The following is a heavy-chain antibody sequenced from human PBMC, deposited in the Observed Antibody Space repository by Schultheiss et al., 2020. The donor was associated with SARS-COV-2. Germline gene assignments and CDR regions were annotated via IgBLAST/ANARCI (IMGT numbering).Heavy chain of an antibody. CDR3: ARSVASAGINDY. J-gene: IGHJ4*02. CDR2: IYYSGST. Sequence: SETLSLTCTVSGGSISSGGYYWSWIRQHPGKGLEWIGYIYYSGSTYYNPSLKSRVTISVDTSKNQFSLKLSSVTAADTAVYYCARSVASAGINDYWGQGTRVTGYS. D-gene: IGHD6-13*01. V-gene: IGHV4-31*03. CDR1: GGSISSGGYY.